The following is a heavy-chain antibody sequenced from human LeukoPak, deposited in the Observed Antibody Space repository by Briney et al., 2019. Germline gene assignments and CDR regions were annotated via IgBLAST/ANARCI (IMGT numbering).Heavy chain of an antibody. Sequence: GGSLRLYCAASVFNFRSYAMTWVRQPPGKGLEWVSSTSSNGGSTYYADFMEGRFTISRDNSMNTLSLQMDSLRVEDTAVYYCAKGSPVIRGSSGRFDYWGQGILVTLSS. V-gene: IGHV3-23*01. CDR3: AKGSPVIRGSSGRFDY. J-gene: IGHJ4*02. CDR2: TSSNGGST. D-gene: IGHD3-10*01. CDR1: VFNFRSYA.